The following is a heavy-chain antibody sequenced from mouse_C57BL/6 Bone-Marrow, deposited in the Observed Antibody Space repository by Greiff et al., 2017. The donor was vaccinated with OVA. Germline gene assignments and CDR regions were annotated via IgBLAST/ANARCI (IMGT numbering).Heavy chain of an antibody. CDR3: ARGDYDRGYWYFDV. D-gene: IGHD2-4*01. CDR2: ISDGGSYT. V-gene: IGHV5-4*03. Sequence: EVMLVESGGGLVKPGGSLKLSCAASGFTFSSYAMSWVRQTPEKRLEWVATISDGGSYTYYPDNVKGRFTISRDNAKNNLYLQMSHLKSEDTAMYYCARGDYDRGYWYFDVWGTGTTVTVSS. CDR1: GFTFSSYA. J-gene: IGHJ1*03.